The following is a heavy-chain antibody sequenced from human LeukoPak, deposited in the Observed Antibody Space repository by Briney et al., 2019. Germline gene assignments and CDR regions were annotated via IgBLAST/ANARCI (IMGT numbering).Heavy chain of an antibody. D-gene: IGHD3-22*01. CDR1: GFTFSGSD. CDR3: TRHNYDRSGYGAFDI. CDR2: SRSKTNNYAT. J-gene: IGHJ3*02. Sequence: GGSLKLSCAASGFTFSGSDIHWVRQASGKGLEWVGHSRSKTNNYATADAASVKGRFTFSRDDSKNTAYIQMNSLKTEDTAVYYCTRHNYDRSGYGAFDIWGQGTMVTVSS. V-gene: IGHV3-73*01.